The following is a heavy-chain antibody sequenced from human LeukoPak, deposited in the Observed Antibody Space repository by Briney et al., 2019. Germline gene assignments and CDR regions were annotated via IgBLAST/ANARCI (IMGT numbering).Heavy chain of an antibody. CDR1: GYTFSSYC. V-gene: IGHV1-18*01. CDR2: ISGYNGNT. Sequence: ASVKVSCKTSGYTFSSYCISRVRQAPGQGLEWMGWISGYNGNTNYTQKLQGRVTMTTDTSTSTAYMELRSLRFDDTAVYYCARKYCSGGSSYSNYYYGTDVWGQRTTVTVSS. CDR3: ARKYCSGGSSYSNYYYGTDV. D-gene: IGHD2-15*01. J-gene: IGHJ6*01.